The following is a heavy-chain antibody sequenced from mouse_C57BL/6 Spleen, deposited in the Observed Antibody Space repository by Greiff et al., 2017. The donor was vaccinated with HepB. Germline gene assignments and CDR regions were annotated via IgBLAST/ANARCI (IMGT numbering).Heavy chain of an antibody. V-gene: IGHV5-2*01. CDR1: EYEFPSHD. Sequence: EVQLEESGGGLVQPGESLKLSCESNEYEFPSHDMSWVSKTPEKRLELVAAINRAGGSTYYPDTMERRFIISRDNTKKTLYLQMSSLRSEDTALYYCARDSSYGGFAYWGQGTLVTVSA. J-gene: IGHJ3*01. CDR2: INRAGGST. D-gene: IGHD1-1*01. CDR3: ARDSSYGGFAY.